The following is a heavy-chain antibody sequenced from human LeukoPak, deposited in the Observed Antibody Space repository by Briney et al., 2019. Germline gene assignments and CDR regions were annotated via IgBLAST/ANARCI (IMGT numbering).Heavy chain of an antibody. CDR2: IKQDGSAN. V-gene: IGHV3-7*03. CDR3: ARGQTTVTN. Sequence: GGSLRLSCAASGFTFSSYWMSGVGQAPGKGLEWVADIKQDGSANYYVDSVKGRFTISRANAKNSLYLQMNSLRAEDTAVYFCARGQTTVTNWGQGTLVTVSS. D-gene: IGHD4-17*01. CDR1: GFTFSSYW. J-gene: IGHJ4*02.